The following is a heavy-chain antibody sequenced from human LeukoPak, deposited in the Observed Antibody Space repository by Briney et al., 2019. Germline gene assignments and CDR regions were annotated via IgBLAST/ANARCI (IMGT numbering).Heavy chain of an antibody. Sequence: GASVKVSCKASGYTFTSYGISWVRQAPGQGLEWMGWISAYNGNANYAQKLQGRVTMTTDTSTSTAYMELRSLRSDDTAVYYCARGGAIYLVAPDYFDYWGQGTLVTVSS. J-gene: IGHJ4*02. CDR1: GYTFTSYG. D-gene: IGHD2-15*01. CDR3: ARGGAIYLVAPDYFDY. V-gene: IGHV1-18*04. CDR2: ISAYNGNA.